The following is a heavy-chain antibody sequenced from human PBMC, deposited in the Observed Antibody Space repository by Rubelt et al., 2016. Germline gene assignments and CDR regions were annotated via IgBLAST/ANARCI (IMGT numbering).Heavy chain of an antibody. CDR3: ARAPMMAWFDP. CDR2: IYYNGRN. D-gene: IGHD3-22*01. Sequence: QLQLQESGPGLAKPSETLSLTCSVSGGSIISRSFYWGWIRQPPGKGLEWIGSIYYNGRNSSNPCPKCACPRSVDKSSNQVSLKLSSVTAADTAVYYCARAPMMAWFDPWGQGALVTVSS. J-gene: IGHJ5*02. V-gene: IGHV4-39*01. CDR1: GGSIISRSFY.